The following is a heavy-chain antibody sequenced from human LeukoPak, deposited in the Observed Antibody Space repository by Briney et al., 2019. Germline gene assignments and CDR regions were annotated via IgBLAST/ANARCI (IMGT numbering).Heavy chain of an antibody. D-gene: IGHD6-19*01. V-gene: IGHV3-15*01. Sequence: GGSLRLSCAASGFTFSNAWMSWVRQAPGKRLEWVGRIKSKTDGGTTDYAAPVKGRFTISRDDSKNTLYLQMNSLKTEDTAVYYCTTADSSGWNPYYYYYMDVWGKGTTVTVSS. J-gene: IGHJ6*03. CDR1: GFTFSNAW. CDR2: IKSKTDGGTT. CDR3: TTADSSGWNPYYYYYMDV.